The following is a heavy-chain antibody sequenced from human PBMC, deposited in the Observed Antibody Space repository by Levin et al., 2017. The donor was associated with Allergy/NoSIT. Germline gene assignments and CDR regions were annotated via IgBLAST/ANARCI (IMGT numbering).Heavy chain of an antibody. J-gene: IGHJ4*02. CDR1: GFTFSSYA. V-gene: IGHV3-64*01. Sequence: GGSLRLSCAASGFTFSSYAMHWVRQAPGKGLEYVSAISSNGGSTYYANSVKGRFTISRDNSKNTLYLQMGSLRAEDMAVYYCASYVAGTGGYYWGQGTLVTVSS. CDR3: ASYVAGTGGYY. CDR2: ISSNGGST. D-gene: IGHD6-19*01.